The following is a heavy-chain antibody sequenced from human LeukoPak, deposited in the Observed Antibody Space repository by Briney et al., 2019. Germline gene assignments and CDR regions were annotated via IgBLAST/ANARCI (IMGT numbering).Heavy chain of an antibody. V-gene: IGHV4-34*01. Sequence: SETLSLTCAVHGGSFRGFHWSWIRQPPGKGREWIGEINHSGSTNYNPSLKSRVTISVDRSKNQFALKLSSVTAADTAVYYCARGGDCSSTSCYYVDYWGQGPLVTVSS. CDR1: GGSFRGFH. D-gene: IGHD2-2*01. J-gene: IGHJ4*02. CDR2: INHSGST. CDR3: ARGGDCSSTSCYYVDY.